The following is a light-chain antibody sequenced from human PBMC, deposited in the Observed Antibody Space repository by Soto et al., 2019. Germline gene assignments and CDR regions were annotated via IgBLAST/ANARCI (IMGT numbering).Light chain of an antibody. Sequence: QSVLTQPASVSGSPGQSITISCTGTSSDVGSHDLVSWYQQYPGKAPKLLIFEDSKRPSGISNRFPGSKSGNAASLTISGLQAEDEADYYCCSYVTSDTLLFGGGTKVTVL. J-gene: IGLJ2*01. CDR2: EDS. CDR3: CSYVTSDTLL. CDR1: SSDVGSHDL. V-gene: IGLV2-23*01.